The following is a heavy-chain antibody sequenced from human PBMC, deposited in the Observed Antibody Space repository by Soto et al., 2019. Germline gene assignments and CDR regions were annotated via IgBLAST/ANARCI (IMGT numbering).Heavy chain of an antibody. V-gene: IGHV3-30*04. CDR3: ARDQTGITTTGGGRIDH. D-gene: IGHD1-20*01. J-gene: IGHJ4*02. Sequence: QVQLVESGGGGVQPGRSLRLSCAASGFTFSTHAMHWFRQAPGKGLECVAIVSFDGRNKYYADSVKGRFTISRDNSKNTLNLQMSGLTPEDTAVYYCARDQTGITTTGGGRIDHWGQGTLVTVSS. CDR2: VSFDGRNK. CDR1: GFTFSTHA.